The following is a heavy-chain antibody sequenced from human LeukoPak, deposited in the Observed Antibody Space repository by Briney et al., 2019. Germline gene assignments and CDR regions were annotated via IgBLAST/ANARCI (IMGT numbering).Heavy chain of an antibody. J-gene: IGHJ4*02. CDR3: AREGWEHFYNWNPESSY. D-gene: IGHD1-20*01. V-gene: IGHV3-7*01. Sequence: GGSLRLSCAASGFTFSRCWMSWVRQAPGKGLEWVANINQDGSEAYYVDSVKGRFTISRDNAKNSLFLQMNSLRAEDTAVYYCAREGWEHFYNWNPESSYWGQGTLVTVSS. CDR2: INQDGSEA. CDR1: GFTFSRCW.